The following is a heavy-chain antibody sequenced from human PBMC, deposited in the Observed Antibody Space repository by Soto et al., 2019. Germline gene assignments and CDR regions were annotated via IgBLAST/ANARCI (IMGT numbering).Heavy chain of an antibody. CDR2: ISGSGGST. D-gene: IGHD2-21*02. Sequence: PGGSLRLSCAASAFAFRSYAMSWVRQALGKGLEWVSAISGSGGSTYYADSVRGRFTISRDNSKNTLYLQMNSLRAEDTAVYYCGNGGHCTPFSYWAQRTLVTGSS. V-gene: IGHV3-23*01. CDR1: AFAFRSYA. J-gene: IGHJ1*01. CDR3: GNGGHCTPFSY.